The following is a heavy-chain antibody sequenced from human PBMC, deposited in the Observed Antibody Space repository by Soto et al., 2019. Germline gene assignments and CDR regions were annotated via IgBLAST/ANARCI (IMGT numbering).Heavy chain of an antibody. Sequence: LSLTCVVYGGSISGYYWSWIRQPPGKGLEWIGEINHSGSTNYNPSLKSRGTIPVDTSKNQFSLKLNSVTAADTAVYYCAGQVGVVIPAAMRDYYYYYSMDVWGQGTTVTVSS. V-gene: IGHV4-34*01. CDR3: AGQVGVVIPAAMRDYYYYYSMDV. CDR1: GGSISGYY. CDR2: INHSGST. D-gene: IGHD2-2*01. J-gene: IGHJ6*02.